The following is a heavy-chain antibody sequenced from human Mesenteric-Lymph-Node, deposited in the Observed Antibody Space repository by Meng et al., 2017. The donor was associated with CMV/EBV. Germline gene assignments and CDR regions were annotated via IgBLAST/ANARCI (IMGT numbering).Heavy chain of an antibody. V-gene: IGHV1-46*01. D-gene: IGHD3-3*01. Sequence: ASVKVSCKASGYTFTNYYMHWVRQAPGQGLEWMGVINPSGDSTSYAQKFQGRVTMTRDTSTSTVYMELSSLRSEDTAVYYCARGEGDFWSGSSWDYWGQGTLVTVSS. J-gene: IGHJ4*02. CDR3: ARGEGDFWSGSSWDY. CDR2: INPSGDST. CDR1: GYTFTNYY.